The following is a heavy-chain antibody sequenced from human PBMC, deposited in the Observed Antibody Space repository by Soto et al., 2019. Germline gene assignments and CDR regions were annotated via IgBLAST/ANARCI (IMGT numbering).Heavy chain of an antibody. V-gene: IGHV1-46*01. D-gene: IGHD3-22*01. CDR1: GYTFTNNL. J-gene: IGHJ5*02. CDR2: INRSGRSI. CDR3: ARDHTASSSGYSYWWFDP. Sequence: ASVKVSFKASGYTFTNNLIHWVRQAAGQGLEWMGVINRSGRSIFYAQKVQGRVTMTRGTSKSTLYMELSSLRFEDTAVYYCARDHTASSSGYSYWWFDPWGQGTLVTVSS.